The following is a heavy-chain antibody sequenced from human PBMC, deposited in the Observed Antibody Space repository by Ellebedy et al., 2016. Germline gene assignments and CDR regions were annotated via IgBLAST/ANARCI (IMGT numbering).Heavy chain of an antibody. Sequence: GGSLRLSCAASGFTFSDYAMSWIRQAPGKGLEWVSAISGSGDRTNYADSVNGRFSISRDNSRNTLYMQMNSLRAEDTAEYYCARWKRDLLKAFDIWGQGTMVTVSS. J-gene: IGHJ3*02. CDR1: GFTFSDYA. CDR3: ARWKRDLLKAFDI. CDR2: ISGSGDRT. V-gene: IGHV3-23*01. D-gene: IGHD1-26*01.